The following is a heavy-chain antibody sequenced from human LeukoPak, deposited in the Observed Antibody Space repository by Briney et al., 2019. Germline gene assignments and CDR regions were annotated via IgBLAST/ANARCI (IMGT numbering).Heavy chain of an antibody. CDR2: INPSGGST. D-gene: IGHD2-15*01. J-gene: IGHJ3*02. Sequence: ASVKVSCKASGYTFTNYYIHWVRQAPGQGLERMGIINPSGGSTSYTHKFQGRVIMTRDTSTSTVYMELSSLRSEDTAVYYCARGLRGYCSDASCSDAFDIWGQGTMVTVSS. V-gene: IGHV1-46*01. CDR3: ARGLRGYCSDASCSDAFDI. CDR1: GYTFTNYY.